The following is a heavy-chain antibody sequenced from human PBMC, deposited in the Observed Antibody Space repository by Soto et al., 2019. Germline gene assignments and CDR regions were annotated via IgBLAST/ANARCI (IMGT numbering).Heavy chain of an antibody. Sequence: ASVKVSCKASGYTFTGYYMHWVRQAPGQGLEWMGWINPNSGGTNYAQKFQGRVTMTRDTSISTAYMELSRLRSDDTAVYYWASGDTAMSYYYDFWGQGTLVTVSS. CDR3: ASGDTAMSYYYDF. CDR2: INPNSGGT. V-gene: IGHV1-2*02. J-gene: IGHJ4*02. D-gene: IGHD5-18*01. CDR1: GYTFTGYY.